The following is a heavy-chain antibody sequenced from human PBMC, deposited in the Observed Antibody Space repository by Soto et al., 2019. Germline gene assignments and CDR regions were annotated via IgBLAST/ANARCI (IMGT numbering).Heavy chain of an antibody. J-gene: IGHJ6*02. V-gene: IGHV1-69*18. CDR3: ARVVMTTVPASYYYGMDV. CDR2: IIPFIGTA. D-gene: IGHD4-4*01. Sequence: QVQLVQSWAEVKKPGSSVTVSCKASGGTFSSYAISWVRQAPGQGLEWMGRIIPFIGTANYAQKFQGRVTMTADESTSTAYMELTSLRSEDTDVYDCARVVMTTVPASYYYGMDVWGQGPTVTVS. CDR1: GGTFSSYA.